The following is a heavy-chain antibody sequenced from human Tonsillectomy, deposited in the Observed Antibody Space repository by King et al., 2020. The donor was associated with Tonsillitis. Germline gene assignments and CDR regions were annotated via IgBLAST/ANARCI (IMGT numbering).Heavy chain of an antibody. CDR2: IWSDGSNK. Sequence: QVQLVESGGGVVQPGRSLRLSCAASGFTFSAYGMHWVRQAPGKGLEWVAVIWSDGSNKYYADSVKGRFTISRDNSKNTLYLQMNSLRAEDTAVYYCARDRKTGYFFDHWGQGTLVTVSS. CDR3: ARDRKTGYFFDH. D-gene: IGHD7-27*01. V-gene: IGHV3-33*08. J-gene: IGHJ4*02. CDR1: GFTFSAYG.